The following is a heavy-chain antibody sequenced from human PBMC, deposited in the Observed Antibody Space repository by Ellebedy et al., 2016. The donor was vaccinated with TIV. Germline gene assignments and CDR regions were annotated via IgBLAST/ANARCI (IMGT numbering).Heavy chain of an antibody. CDR1: GYTFTSYD. D-gene: IGHD4-23*01. V-gene: IGHV1-2*04. J-gene: IGHJ4*02. Sequence: ASVKVSXXASGYTFTSYDINWVRQATGQGLEWMGWMNPNSGGTNYAQKFQGWVTMTRDTSISTAYMELSRLRSDDTAVYYCAREFPYGGNSNTLDYWGQGTLVTVSS. CDR3: AREFPYGGNSNTLDY. CDR2: MNPNSGGT.